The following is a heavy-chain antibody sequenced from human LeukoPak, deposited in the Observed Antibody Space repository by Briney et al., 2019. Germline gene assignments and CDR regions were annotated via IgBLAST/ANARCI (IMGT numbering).Heavy chain of an antibody. V-gene: IGHV4-59*01. CDR3: ARGESDYSNFFDY. CDR2: IYYSGST. CDR1: GGSFSGYY. J-gene: IGHJ4*02. Sequence: SETLSLTCAVSGGSFSGYYWSWIRQPPGKGLEWIGYIYYSGSTNYNPSLKSRVTISVDTSKNQFSLKLSSVTAADTAVYYCARGESDYSNFFDYWGQGTLVTVSS. D-gene: IGHD4-4*01.